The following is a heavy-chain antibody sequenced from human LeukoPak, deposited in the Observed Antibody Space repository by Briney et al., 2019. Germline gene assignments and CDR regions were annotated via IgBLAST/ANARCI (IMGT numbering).Heavy chain of an antibody. J-gene: IGHJ6*03. CDR3: AKAGIAAAGPVRYYYYYMDV. CDR2: ISGSSSYI. CDR1: GFTFSSYS. Sequence: GGSLRLSCAASGFTFSSYSMNWVRQAPGKGLEWVSSISGSSSYIYYADSVKGRFTISRDNAKNSLYLQMNSLRAEDTAVYYCAKAGIAAAGPVRYYYYYMDVWGKGTTVTISS. D-gene: IGHD6-13*01. V-gene: IGHV3-21*01.